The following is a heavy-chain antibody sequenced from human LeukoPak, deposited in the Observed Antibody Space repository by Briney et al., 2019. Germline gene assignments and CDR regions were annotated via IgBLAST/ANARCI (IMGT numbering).Heavy chain of an antibody. D-gene: IGHD2-2*01. V-gene: IGHV4-38-2*01. CDR2: IYHSGST. CDR1: GYSISSGYY. J-gene: IGHJ3*02. CDR3: ARHRSGVVVPAAGDAFDI. Sequence: SETLSLTCAVSGYSISSGYYWGWIRQPPGKGLEWIGSIYHSGSTYYNPSLKSRVTISVDTSKNQFSLKLSSVTAADTAVYYCARHRSGVVVPAAGDAFDIWGQGTMVTVSS.